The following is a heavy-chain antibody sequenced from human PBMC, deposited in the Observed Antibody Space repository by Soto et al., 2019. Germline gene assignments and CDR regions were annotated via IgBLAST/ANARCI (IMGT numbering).Heavy chain of an antibody. D-gene: IGHD3-3*02. CDR3: ARVRISIAVNDALDV. CDR2: MTYDGATE. Sequence: QVRLVESGGGVVQPGTSLRLSCAASGFTFSDYVIHWVRQAAGKGLEWVASMTYDGATEYYADSVTGRFTMSRDKSKRALSLQMNSLRPDDKAVYYCARVRISIAVNDALDVWGQGTTVTVSS. J-gene: IGHJ3*01. V-gene: IGHV3-30*14. CDR1: GFTFSDYV.